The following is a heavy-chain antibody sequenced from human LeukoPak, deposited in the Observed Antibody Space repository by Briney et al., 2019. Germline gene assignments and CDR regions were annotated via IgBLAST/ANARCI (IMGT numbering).Heavy chain of an antibody. Sequence: GGSLRLSCAASGFTFSSFSMNWVRQAPGKGLEWVAYIRSSGSPIYYADSVKGRFTISRDNAKNSLYLQLDSLRDEDTAVYYCVRDPDALDFWGQGPPVRVSS. CDR1: GFTFSSFS. V-gene: IGHV3-48*02. D-gene: IGHD3-9*01. CDR2: IRSSGSPI. CDR3: VRDPDALDF. J-gene: IGHJ1*01.